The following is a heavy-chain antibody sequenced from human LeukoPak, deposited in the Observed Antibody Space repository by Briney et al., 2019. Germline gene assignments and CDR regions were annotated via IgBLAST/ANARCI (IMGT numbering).Heavy chain of an antibody. CDR3: ARDRLQKYCSSTSCYFGY. CDR2: ISYDGSNK. J-gene: IGHJ4*02. Sequence: GGSLRLSCAASGFTFSSYGMHWVRQAPGKGLEWVAVISYDGSNKYYADSVKGRFTISRDNSKNTLYLQMNSLRAEDTAVYYCARDRLQKYCSSTSCYFGYWGQGTLVTVSS. D-gene: IGHD2-2*01. CDR1: GFTFSSYG. V-gene: IGHV3-30*03.